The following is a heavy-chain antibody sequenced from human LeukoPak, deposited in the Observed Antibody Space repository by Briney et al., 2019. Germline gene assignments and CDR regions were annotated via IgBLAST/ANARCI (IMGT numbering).Heavy chain of an antibody. CDR1: GFTFSSYG. V-gene: IGHV3-33*06. Sequence: GGSLRLSCAASGFTFSSYGMHWVRQAPGKGLEWVAVIWYDGSNKYYADSVKGRFTISRDNSKNTLYLQMNSLRAEDTAVYYCSKHGYSSGWPQVPCDYWGQGTLVTVSS. J-gene: IGHJ4*02. CDR2: IWYDGSNK. CDR3: SKHGYSSGWPQVPCDY. D-gene: IGHD6-19*01.